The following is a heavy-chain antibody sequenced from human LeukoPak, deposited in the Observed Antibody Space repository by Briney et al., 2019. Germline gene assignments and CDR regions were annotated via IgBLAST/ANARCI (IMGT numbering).Heavy chain of an antibody. CDR2: INPSSGST. CDR1: GYTFTNYY. J-gene: IGHJ4*02. Sequence: GASVKVSCKASGYTFTNYYIHWVRQAPGQGLEWMAIINPSSGSTNYAQKFQGRVTMTRDTFTNTVYLELDSLRSEETAVYYCAKERGTEGKSFDYWGQGTLVTVSS. V-gene: IGHV1-46*01. CDR3: AKERGTEGKSFDY. D-gene: IGHD1/OR15-1a*01.